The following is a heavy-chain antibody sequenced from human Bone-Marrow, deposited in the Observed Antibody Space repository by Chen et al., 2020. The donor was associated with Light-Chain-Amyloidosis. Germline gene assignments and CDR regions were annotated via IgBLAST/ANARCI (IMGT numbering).Heavy chain of an antibody. Sequence: VQLQESGPGVVKPSETLSLTCTVSCVSIRSYYWSWIRQTPGQGLGWIGYMYYTCNTYYNPSLKSRVAMAVDTSKNQFSLNLTSVTAADAAVYYCARVPPERWRRGFFDYWGQGILVTVSS. CDR3: ARVPPERWRRGFFDY. CDR1: CVSIRSYY. V-gene: IGHV4-59*01. J-gene: IGHJ4*02. CDR2: MYYTCNT.